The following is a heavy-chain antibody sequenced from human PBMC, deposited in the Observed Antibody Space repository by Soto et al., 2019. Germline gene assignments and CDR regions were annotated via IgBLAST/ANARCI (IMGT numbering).Heavy chain of an antibody. D-gene: IGHD6-13*01. CDR3: ANLFGSSWHVDY. CDR1: GFSFSSYA. CDR2: ISESSSNI. J-gene: IGHJ4*02. Sequence: EVQLVESGGGLVQPGGSLRLSCAASGFSFSSYAMNWVRQAPGKGLEWLSCISESSSNIYYADSVKGRFTISRDNAKNSLYLQMNSLRDEDTAVYYCANLFGSSWHVDYWGQGTLVTVSS. V-gene: IGHV3-48*02.